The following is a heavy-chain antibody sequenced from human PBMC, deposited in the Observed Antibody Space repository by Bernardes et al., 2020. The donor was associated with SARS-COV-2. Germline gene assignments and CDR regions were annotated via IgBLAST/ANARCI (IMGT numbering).Heavy chain of an antibody. D-gene: IGHD4-17*01. CDR1: GYTFTSYA. Sequence: ASVKVSCKASGYTFTSYAMHWVRQAPGQRLEWMGWINAGNGNTKYSQKFQGRVTITRDTSASTAYMELSSLRSEDTAVYYCARDADYGDYGFDYWGQGTLVTVSS. CDR2: INAGNGNT. V-gene: IGHV1-3*01. J-gene: IGHJ4*02. CDR3: ARDADYGDYGFDY.